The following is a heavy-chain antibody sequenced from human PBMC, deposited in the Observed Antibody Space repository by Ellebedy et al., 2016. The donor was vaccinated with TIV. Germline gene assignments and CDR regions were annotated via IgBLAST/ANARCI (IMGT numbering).Heavy chain of an antibody. CDR1: GGSFSGYY. V-gene: IGHV4-34*01. CDR2: INHSGST. J-gene: IGHJ4*02. D-gene: IGHD3-22*01. Sequence: SQTLSLTXXVYGGSFSGYYWSWIRQPPGKGLEWIGEINHSGSTNYNPSLKSRVTISVDTSKNQFSLKLSSVTAADTAVYYCASLSDSSGYFRYWGQGTLVTVSS. CDR3: ASLSDSSGYFRY.